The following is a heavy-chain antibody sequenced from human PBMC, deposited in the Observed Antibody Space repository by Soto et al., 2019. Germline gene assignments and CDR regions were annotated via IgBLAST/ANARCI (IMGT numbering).Heavy chain of an antibody. CDR3: ARYDGSGSYRNSPYYYYGMDV. CDR2: IIPIFGTA. J-gene: IGHJ6*02. CDR1: GGTFSSYA. V-gene: IGHV1-69*13. D-gene: IGHD3-10*01. Sequence: EASVKVSSKASGGTFSSYAISWVRQAPGQGLEWMGGIIPIFGTANYAQKFQGRVTITADESTSTAYMELSSLRSEDTAVYYCARYDGSGSYRNSPYYYYGMDVWGQGTTVTVSS.